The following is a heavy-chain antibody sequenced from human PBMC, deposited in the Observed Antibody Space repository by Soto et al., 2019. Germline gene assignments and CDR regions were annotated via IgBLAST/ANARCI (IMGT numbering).Heavy chain of an antibody. CDR3: AIRGYSYGYYFDY. Sequence: EASVKVSCKASGYTFTSYAMHWVRQAPGQRLEWMGWINAGNGNTKYSQKFQGRVTITRDTSASTAYMELSSLRSEDTAVYYCAIRGYSYGYYFDYWGQGTLVTVSS. CDR1: GYTFTSYA. J-gene: IGHJ4*02. CDR2: INAGNGNT. V-gene: IGHV1-3*01. D-gene: IGHD5-18*01.